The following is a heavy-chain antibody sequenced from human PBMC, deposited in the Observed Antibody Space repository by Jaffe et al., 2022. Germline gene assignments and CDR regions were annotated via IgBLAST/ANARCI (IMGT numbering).Heavy chain of an antibody. CDR1: GFTFSLYG. D-gene: IGHD3-10*01. V-gene: IGHV3-30*02. CDR2: IRDDGGNK. J-gene: IGHJ4*02. Sequence: QVHLVESGGGVVQPGGSLRLSCAASGFTFSLYGMHWVRQAPGKGLEWVAFIRDDGGNKYYADSVKGRFIISRDNSKNMLYLQMNGLRAEDTALYYCAKDTGNFASASYYIYYFDSWGQGTLVTVSS. CDR3: AKDTGNFASASYYIYYFDS.